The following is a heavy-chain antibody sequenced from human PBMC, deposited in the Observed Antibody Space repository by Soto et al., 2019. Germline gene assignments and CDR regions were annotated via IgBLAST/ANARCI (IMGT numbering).Heavy chain of an antibody. CDR1: GDSIGSCYY. J-gene: IGHJ6*02. V-gene: IGHV4-38-2*01. CDR2: IYHAGSV. CDR3: ARTFDYYGMDV. Sequence: PSETLSLTCAVSGDSIGSCYYWAWIRQSPGKGLEWIGSIYHAGSVYYNPSLNGRVALSMDTSKNHFSLKLTSVTAADTAVYYCARTFDYYGMDVWGQGTTVTVSS.